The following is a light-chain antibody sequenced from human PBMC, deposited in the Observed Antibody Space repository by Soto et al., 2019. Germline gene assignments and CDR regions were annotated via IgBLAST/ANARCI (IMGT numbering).Light chain of an antibody. Sequence: SYELTQPPSVSVSPGQTARITCSGDTLPKHYAYWYQQKPGQAPNLVIYKDSERPSGIPERFSGSSSGTTVTLTISGVQAEDEADYYCQSPDSSGSYTVFGGGTKVTVL. CDR2: KDS. J-gene: IGLJ2*01. V-gene: IGLV3-25*03. CDR3: QSPDSSGSYTV. CDR1: TLPKHY.